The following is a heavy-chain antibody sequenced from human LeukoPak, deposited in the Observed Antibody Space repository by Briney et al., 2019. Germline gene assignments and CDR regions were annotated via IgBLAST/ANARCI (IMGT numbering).Heavy chain of an antibody. CDR2: ISSSSSYI. J-gene: IGHJ4*02. V-gene: IGHV3-21*01. D-gene: IGHD4-17*01. Sequence: GGSLRLSCAASGFTFSSYSMNWVRQAPGKGLEWVSSISSSSSYIYYADSVKGRFTISRDNAKNSLYLQMNSLRAEDTAVYYWARATTVTTYSDYWGQGTLVTVSS. CDR1: GFTFSSYS. CDR3: ARATTVTTYSDY.